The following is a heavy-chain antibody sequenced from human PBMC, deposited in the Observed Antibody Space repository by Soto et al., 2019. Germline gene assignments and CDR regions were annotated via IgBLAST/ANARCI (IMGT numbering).Heavy chain of an antibody. CDR1: GGSISSYY. Sequence: SETLSLTCTVSGGSISSYYWSWIRQPAGKGLEWIGRIYTSGSTNYNPSLKSRVTMSVDTSKNQFSLKLSSVTAADTAVYYCAREDCSSTSCAAYYYDSSGPDAFDIWGQGTMVTVSS. D-gene: IGHD3-22*01. J-gene: IGHJ3*02. CDR3: AREDCSSTSCAAYYYDSSGPDAFDI. CDR2: IYTSGST. V-gene: IGHV4-4*07.